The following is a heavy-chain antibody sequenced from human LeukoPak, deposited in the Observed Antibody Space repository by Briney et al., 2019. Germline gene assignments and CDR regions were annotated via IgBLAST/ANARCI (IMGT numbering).Heavy chain of an antibody. CDR1: GYTFTRYA. V-gene: IGHV1-3*01. CDR3: ARKGVMSWGLDV. D-gene: IGHD3-16*01. CDR2: INAGNGNT. J-gene: IGHJ6*04. Sequence: GASVKVSCKASGYTFTRYAMHWVRQAPGQRLEWMGWINAGNGNTRYSQKFQGRVTFTRDTSARTAYMEVSSLRSEDTAVYYCARKGVMSWGLDVWGKGTTVTVSS.